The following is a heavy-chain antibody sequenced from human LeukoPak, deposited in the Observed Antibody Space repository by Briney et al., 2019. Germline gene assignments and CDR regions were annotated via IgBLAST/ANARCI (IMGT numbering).Heavy chain of an antibody. J-gene: IGHJ4*02. V-gene: IGHV3-23*01. CDR1: GFMFSTYA. CDR2: ISGTGGST. Sequence: GGSLRLSCAGSGFMFSTYAMSWVRQAPGQGLEWISGISGTGGSTYYADSVKGRFTISRDNSKNMMFLEMNSLTAEDTAVYFCTRDTFGWDDYWGQGTLVTVSS. CDR3: TRDTFGWDDY. D-gene: IGHD3-16*01.